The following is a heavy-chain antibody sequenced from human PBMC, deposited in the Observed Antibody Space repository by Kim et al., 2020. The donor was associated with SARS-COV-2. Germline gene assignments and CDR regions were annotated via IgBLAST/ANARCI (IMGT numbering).Heavy chain of an antibody. V-gene: IGHV4-39*01. CDR3: ARTYYDSSGYGAQYWYFDL. D-gene: IGHD3-22*01. CDR2: IYYSGST. Sequence: SETLSLTCTVSGGSISSSSYYWGWIRQPPGKGLEWIGSIYYSGSTYYTPSLKSRVTISVDTSKNQFSLKLRSVTAADTAVYYCARTYYDSSGYGAQYWYFDLWGRGTLVTVSS. CDR1: GGSISSSSYY. J-gene: IGHJ2*01.